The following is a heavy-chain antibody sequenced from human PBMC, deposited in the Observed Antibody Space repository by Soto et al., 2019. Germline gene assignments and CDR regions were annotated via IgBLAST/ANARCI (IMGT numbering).Heavy chain of an antibody. D-gene: IGHD3-3*01. CDR2: INPNSGGT. CDR1: GCTFTGYY. J-gene: IGHJ5*02. V-gene: IGHV1-2*02. Sequence: ASVKVSCKASGCTFTGYYMHWVRQAPGQGLEWMGWINPNSGGTNYAQKFQGRVTMTRDTSISTAYMELSRLRSDDTAVYYCARAVTIFGVVIVNWFDPWGQGTLVTVSS. CDR3: ARAVTIFGVVIVNWFDP.